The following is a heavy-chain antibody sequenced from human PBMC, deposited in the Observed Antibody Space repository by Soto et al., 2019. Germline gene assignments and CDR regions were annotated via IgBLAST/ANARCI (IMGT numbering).Heavy chain of an antibody. CDR1: GGSISNSY. CDR3: ARSPEATVTAFDF. CDR2: IYSSGST. Sequence: SETLSLTCTVSGGSISNSYWSWIRLSPGKGLEWIGYIYSSGSTNYNPSLESRVTISVDTSKNQFSLKLTSLIAADTAIYYCARSPEATVTAFDFWGLGTLVTVSS. J-gene: IGHJ4*02. D-gene: IGHD4-17*01. V-gene: IGHV4-59*08.